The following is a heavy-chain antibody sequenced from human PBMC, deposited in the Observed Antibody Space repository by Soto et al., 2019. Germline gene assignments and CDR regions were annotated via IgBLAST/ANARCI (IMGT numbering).Heavy chain of an antibody. V-gene: IGHV3-74*01. CDR3: VRTSLVVAAATREDY. CDR1: GFTFSSYW. J-gene: IGHJ4*02. D-gene: IGHD2-15*01. Sequence: EVQLVESGGGLVQPGESLRLSCAASGFTFSSYWMHWVHQAPGKGLVWVSRINSDGSSTSYAGSVKGRFTISRDNAKNTLYLQMNSLRAEDTAVYYCVRTSLVVAAATREDYWGQGTRVTVSS. CDR2: INSDGSST.